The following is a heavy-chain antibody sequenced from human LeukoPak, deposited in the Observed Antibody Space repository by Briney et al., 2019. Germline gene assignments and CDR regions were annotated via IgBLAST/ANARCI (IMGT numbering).Heavy chain of an antibody. CDR1: GFTFSSYS. CDR2: ISSSSSTI. Sequence: GGSLRLSCAASGFTFSSYSMNWVRQAPGRGLEWVSYISSSSSTIYCADSVKGRFTISRDNAKNSLYLQMNSLRDEDTAVYYCARVGGSGSSDYYGMDVWGQGTTVTVSS. CDR3: ARVGGSGSSDYYGMDV. V-gene: IGHV3-48*02. D-gene: IGHD3-10*01. J-gene: IGHJ6*02.